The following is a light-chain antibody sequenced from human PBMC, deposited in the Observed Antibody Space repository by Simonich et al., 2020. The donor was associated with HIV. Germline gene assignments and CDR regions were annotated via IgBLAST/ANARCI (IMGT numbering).Light chain of an antibody. CDR1: QSLVHSDGKTY. V-gene: IGKV2-30*02. CDR2: KVS. CDR3: MQGTHWPPIT. Sequence: DVVMTQSPLSLPVTLGQPASISCRSSQSLVHSDGKTYLNWFHQRPGQSPRRLIYKVSNRDSGVPDRFSGSGSGTDFTLKISRVEAEDVGVYYCMQGTHWPPITFGPGTKVDIK. J-gene: IGKJ3*01.